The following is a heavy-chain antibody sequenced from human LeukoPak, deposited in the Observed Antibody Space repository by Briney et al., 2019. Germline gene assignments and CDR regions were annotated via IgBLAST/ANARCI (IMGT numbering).Heavy chain of an antibody. CDR3: ARHVGGRGYSYGSDY. V-gene: IGHV5-51*01. CDR2: IYPGDSDT. CDR1: GYSFTSYW. Sequence: GESLQISCKGSGYSFTSYWIGWVRQMPGKGLEWMGIIYPGDSDTRYSPSFQGQVTISADKSISTAYLQWSSLKASDTAMYYCARHVGGRGYSYGSDYWGQGTLVTVSS. J-gene: IGHJ4*02. D-gene: IGHD5-18*01.